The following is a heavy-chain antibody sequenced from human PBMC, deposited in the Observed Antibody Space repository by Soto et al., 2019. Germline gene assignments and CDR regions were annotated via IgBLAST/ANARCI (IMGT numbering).Heavy chain of an antibody. CDR2: ISYDGNND. V-gene: IGHV3-30-3*01. CDR1: GFTFSSYA. D-gene: IGHD3-22*01. CDR3: VRGKYYDTSDYYSHF. J-gene: IGHJ4*02. Sequence: PGGSLRLSCAASGFTFSSYAMHWVRQAPGKGLEWVAVISYDGNNDYYADSVRGRFTISRDNSKNALYLQMSSLRPGDTAVYYCVRGKYYDTSDYYSHFWGQGTLVTVSS.